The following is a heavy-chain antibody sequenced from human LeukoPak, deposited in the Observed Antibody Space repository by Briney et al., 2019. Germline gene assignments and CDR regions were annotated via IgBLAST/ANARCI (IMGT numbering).Heavy chain of an antibody. J-gene: IGHJ6*03. CDR3: ASGAGYSSGWYLGSYYYYMDV. V-gene: IGHV4-38-2*02. D-gene: IGHD6-19*01. CDR1: GYSISSGYY. Sequence: SETLSLTCTVSGYSISSGYYWGWIRQPPGKGLEWIGSIYHSGSTYYNPSLKSRVTISVDTSKNQFSLKLSSVTAADTAVYYCASGAGYSSGWYLGSYYYYMDVWGKGTTVTISS. CDR2: IYHSGST.